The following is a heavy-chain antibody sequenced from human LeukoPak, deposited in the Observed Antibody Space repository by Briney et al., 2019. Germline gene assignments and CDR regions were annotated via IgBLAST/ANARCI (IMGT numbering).Heavy chain of an antibody. Sequence: PSETLSLTCTVPGGSISSYYWSWIRQPAGKGLEWIGRIYTSGSTNYNPSLKSRVTMSVDTSKNQFSLKLSSVTAADTAVYYCARDGSGSYLSYYYYYMDVWGKGTTVTVSS. CDR1: GGSISSYY. V-gene: IGHV4-4*07. D-gene: IGHD3-10*01. CDR2: IYTSGST. CDR3: ARDGSGSYLSYYYYYMDV. J-gene: IGHJ6*03.